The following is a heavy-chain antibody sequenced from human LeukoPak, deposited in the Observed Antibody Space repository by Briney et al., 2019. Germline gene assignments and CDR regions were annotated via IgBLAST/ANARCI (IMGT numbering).Heavy chain of an antibody. V-gene: IGHV1-69*06. CDR2: IIPIFGTA. J-gene: IGHJ3*02. CDR1: GGTFSSYA. CDR3: TTRVPAAFDI. Sequence: ASVKVSCKASGGTFSSYAISWVRQAPGQGLEWMGGIIPIFGTANYAQKFQGRVTITADKSTSTAYMELSSLRSEDTAVYYCTTRVPAAFDIWGQGTMVTVSS. D-gene: IGHD1-26*01.